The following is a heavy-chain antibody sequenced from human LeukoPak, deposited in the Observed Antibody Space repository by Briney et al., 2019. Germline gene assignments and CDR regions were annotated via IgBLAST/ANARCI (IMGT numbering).Heavy chain of an antibody. J-gene: IGHJ3*02. CDR3: TTALDYGDYVGAFDI. CDR2: IKSKTDGGTT. V-gene: IGHV3-15*01. Sequence: TGGSLRLSCAASGFTFSNAWMRWVRQAPGKGLEWVGRIKSKTDGGTTDYAAPVKGRFTISRDDSKNTLYLQMNSLKTEDTAVYYCTTALDYGDYVGAFDIWGQGTMVTVSS. CDR1: GFTFSNAW. D-gene: IGHD4-17*01.